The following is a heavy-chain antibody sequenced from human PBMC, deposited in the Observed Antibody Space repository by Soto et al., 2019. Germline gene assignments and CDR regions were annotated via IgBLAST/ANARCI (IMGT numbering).Heavy chain of an antibody. CDR3: ARESFLPTASYY. CDR2: IKQDGSEK. D-gene: IGHD2-2*01. V-gene: IGHV3-7*01. J-gene: IGHJ6*01. Sequence: GGSLRLSCAAHGLTFSSSWMNWVRQAPGKGLKWVANIKQDGSEKYYVDSVKGRFTISRDNAKNSLYLQMNSLRAEDTAVYYCARESFLPTASYY. CDR1: GLTFSSSW.